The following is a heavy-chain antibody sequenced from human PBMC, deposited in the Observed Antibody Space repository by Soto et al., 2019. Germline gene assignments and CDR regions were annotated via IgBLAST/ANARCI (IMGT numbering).Heavy chain of an antibody. CDR3: ATEGAYSSGYVLYY. V-gene: IGHV1-24*01. CDR1: GYTLTELS. Sequence: ASVKVSCKVSGYTLTELSMHWVRQAPGKGLEWMGGFDVEDGETIYAQKFQGRVTMTEDTSTDTAYMELSSLRSEDTAVYYCATEGAYSSGYVLYYWGQGTLVTVSS. D-gene: IGHD3-22*01. CDR2: FDVEDGET. J-gene: IGHJ4*02.